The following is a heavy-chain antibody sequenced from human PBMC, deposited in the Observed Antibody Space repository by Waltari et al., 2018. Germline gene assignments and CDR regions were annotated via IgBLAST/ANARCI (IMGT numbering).Heavy chain of an antibody. CDR2: ISSDGTFK. J-gene: IGHJ3*02. Sequence: QVQLVESGGGVVQPGRPLRLSCAASGFTFSSYAVLWVRQAPGKGLEWVAVISSDGTFKYHADSVKGRFTISRDNPKNTLYLQMNSLRTEDTAVYYCAKASRGSGYDWDAFDIWGLGTMVTVSS. V-gene: IGHV3-30-3*02. CDR3: AKASRGSGYDWDAFDI. D-gene: IGHD5-12*01. CDR1: GFTFSSYA.